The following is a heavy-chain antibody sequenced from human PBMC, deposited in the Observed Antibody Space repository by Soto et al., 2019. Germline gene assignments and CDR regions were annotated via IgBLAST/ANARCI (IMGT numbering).Heavy chain of an antibody. V-gene: IGHV4-34*01. CDR2: INHSGST. CDR3: ARGDILTGYYVDY. D-gene: IGHD3-9*01. CDR1: GGSFSGYC. J-gene: IGHJ4*02. Sequence: LEILSLTCAVYGGSFSGYCWSWIRQPPGKGLEWIGEINHSGSTNYNPSLKSRVTISVDTSKNQFSLKLSSVTAADTAVYYCARGDILTGYYVDYWGQGTLVTVSS.